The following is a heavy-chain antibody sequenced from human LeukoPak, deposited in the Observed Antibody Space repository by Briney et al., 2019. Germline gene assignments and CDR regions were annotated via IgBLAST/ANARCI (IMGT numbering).Heavy chain of an antibody. CDR2: IYYSGST. Sequence: SETLSLTCTVSDGSISSYYWSWIRQPPGKGLEWIGYIYYSGSTNYNPSLKSRVTISVDTSKNQFSLKLSSVTAADTAVYYCARLGVVVPAGSDYWGQGTLVTVSS. CDR3: ARLGVVVPAGSDY. CDR1: DGSISSYY. D-gene: IGHD2-2*01. J-gene: IGHJ4*02. V-gene: IGHV4-59*01.